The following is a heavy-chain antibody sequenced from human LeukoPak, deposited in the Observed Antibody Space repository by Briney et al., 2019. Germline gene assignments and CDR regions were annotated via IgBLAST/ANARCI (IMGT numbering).Heavy chain of an antibody. CDR3: ARARRGSAPYYYYYMDV. J-gene: IGHJ6*03. V-gene: IGHV1-18*01. CDR2: ISAYNGNT. Sequence: GASVTVSCKASGYTFTSYGISWVRQAPGQGLEWMGWISAYNGNTNYAQKLQGRVTMTTDTSTSTAYMELRSLRSDDTAVYYCARARRGSAPYYYYYMDVWGKGTTVTVSS. D-gene: IGHD1-14*01. CDR1: GYTFTSYG.